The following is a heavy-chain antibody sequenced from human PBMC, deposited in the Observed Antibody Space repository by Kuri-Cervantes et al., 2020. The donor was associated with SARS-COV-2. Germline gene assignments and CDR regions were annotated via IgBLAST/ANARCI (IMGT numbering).Heavy chain of an antibody. CDR2: VYYSGST. J-gene: IGHJ6*02. D-gene: IGHD4-11*01. Sequence: LFCTVPGGSISSYYWSWTRQSPGKGLEWIGYVYYSGSTYYNPSLESRITISLDTSKNQFSLKLSSVTAADTAVYYCARSRNDCSNYVCYYPGMDVWGQGTTVTVSS. CDR1: GGSISSYY. V-gene: IGHV4-30-4*01. CDR3: ARSRNDCSNYVCYYPGMDV.